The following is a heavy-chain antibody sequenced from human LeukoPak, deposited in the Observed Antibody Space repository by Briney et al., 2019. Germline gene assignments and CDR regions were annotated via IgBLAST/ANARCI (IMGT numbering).Heavy chain of an antibody. CDR2: ISAYNGNT. Sequence: ASVKVSCKASGYTFTCYGISWVRQAPGQGREGMGWISAYNGNTNYAQKLQGTVTMTTDTSTSTAYMELRSLRSDDTAVYYCARDGDGLPSDYWGQGTLVTVSS. D-gene: IGHD3-10*01. CDR1: GYTFTCYG. V-gene: IGHV1-18*01. CDR3: ARDGDGLPSDY. J-gene: IGHJ4*02.